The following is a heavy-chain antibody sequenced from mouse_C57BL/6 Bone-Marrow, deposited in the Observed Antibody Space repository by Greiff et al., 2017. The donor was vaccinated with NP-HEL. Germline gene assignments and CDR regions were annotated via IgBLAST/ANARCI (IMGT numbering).Heavy chain of an antibody. Sequence: QVQLQQSGAELVRPGASVTLSCKASGYTFTDYEMHWVKQTPVHGLEWIGAIDPETGGTAYNQKFKGKAILTADKSSSTAYMELRSLTSEDSAVYYCTRILFYYYGSSPWFAYWGQGTLVTVSA. CDR1: GYTFTDYE. D-gene: IGHD1-1*01. V-gene: IGHV1-15*01. J-gene: IGHJ3*01. CDR3: TRILFYYYGSSPWFAY. CDR2: IDPETGGT.